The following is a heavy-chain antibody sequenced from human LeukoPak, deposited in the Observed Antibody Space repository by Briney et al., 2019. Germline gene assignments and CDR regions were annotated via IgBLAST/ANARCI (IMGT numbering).Heavy chain of an antibody. CDR3: ARSRDTTNYYGMDV. V-gene: IGHV4-34*01. CDR2: INHSGST. D-gene: IGHD1-26*01. CDR1: GDSISGYS. Sequence: SETLSLTCTVSGDSISGYSWSWIRQPPGKGLEWIGEINHSGSTNYNPSLKSRVTISVDKSKNQFSLKMSSVTAADTAVYYCARSRDTTNYYGMDVWGQGTTVTVS. J-gene: IGHJ6*02.